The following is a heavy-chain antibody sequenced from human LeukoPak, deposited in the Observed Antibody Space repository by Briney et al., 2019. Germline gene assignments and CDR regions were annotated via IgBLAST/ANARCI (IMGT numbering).Heavy chain of an antibody. J-gene: IGHJ1*01. CDR1: GGSFSEYY. CDR3: ASPRGDDSGGYYTWYFHH. V-gene: IGHV4-34*01. CDR2: IHHRGST. D-gene: IGHD3-22*01. Sequence: SETLSLTCAVYGGSFSEYYWSWIRQPPGKGLEWIGEIHHRGSTNYNPSLKSRVIISVDTSKNQSSLNLSSVTAADTAVYFCASPRGDDSGGYYTWYFHHWGQGILVTVSS.